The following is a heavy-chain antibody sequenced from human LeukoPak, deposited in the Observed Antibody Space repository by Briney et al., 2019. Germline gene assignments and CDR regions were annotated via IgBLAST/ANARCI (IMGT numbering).Heavy chain of an antibody. CDR2: IKQDGSEK. CDR3: ARDHRTYGDKAHSWFDP. V-gene: IGHV3-7*01. J-gene: IGHJ5*02. D-gene: IGHD4-23*01. CDR1: GFTFSSYW. Sequence: GGSLRLSCAASGFTFSSYWMSWVRQAPGKGLEWVANIKQDGSEKYYVDSVKGRFTISRDNAKNSLYLQMNSLRAEDTAVYYCARDHRTYGDKAHSWFDPWGQGTLVTVSS.